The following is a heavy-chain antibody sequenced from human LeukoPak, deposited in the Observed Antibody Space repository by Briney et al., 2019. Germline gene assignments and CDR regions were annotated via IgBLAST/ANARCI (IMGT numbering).Heavy chain of an antibody. J-gene: IGHJ4*02. Sequence: PGGSLRLSCAASGFTFSSYGMHWVRQAPGKGLEWVAVIWYDGSNKYYADSVKGRFTISRDNSKNTLYLQMNSLRAEDTAVYYCARDPNYYYDSSGYPSGDYWGQGTLVTVPS. CDR1: GFTFSSYG. CDR3: ARDPNYYYDSSGYPSGDY. V-gene: IGHV3-33*01. D-gene: IGHD3-22*01. CDR2: IWYDGSNK.